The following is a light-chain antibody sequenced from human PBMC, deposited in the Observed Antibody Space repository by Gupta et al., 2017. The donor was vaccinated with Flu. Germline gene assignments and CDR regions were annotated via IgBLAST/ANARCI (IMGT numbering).Light chain of an antibody. CDR2: GVS. CDR1: QSVDSSH. Sequence: EIVLTQSPGTLSLSPGEGATLSCRASQSVDSSHLAWYQHKPGQPPRLLILGVSTRAAEIPDKCSGSGSGTDFTLTISRLGPEDFALYYCHQYDSWTFGQGTRVEIK. J-gene: IGKJ1*01. CDR3: HQYDSWT. V-gene: IGKV3-20*01.